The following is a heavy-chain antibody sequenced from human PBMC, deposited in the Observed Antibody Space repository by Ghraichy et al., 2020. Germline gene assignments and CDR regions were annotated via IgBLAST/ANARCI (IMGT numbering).Heavy chain of an antibody. CDR2: IYGSGGST. D-gene: IGHD1-14*01. CDR3: AKDITPDGVWDLDY. V-gene: IGHV3-23*01. Sequence: GGSLRLSCAASGFTFSTYSMNWVRQAPGQGLEWVSSIYGSGGSTFYADSVKGRFTISRDNSKNMLYLQMNSLRVEDTAIYYCAKDITPDGVWDLDYWGQGTLFPVSS. J-gene: IGHJ4*02. CDR1: GFTFSTYS.